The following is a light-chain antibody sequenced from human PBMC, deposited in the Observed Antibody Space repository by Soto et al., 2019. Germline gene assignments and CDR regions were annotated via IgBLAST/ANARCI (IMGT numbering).Light chain of an antibody. Sequence: DIQMTQSPSSLSASVGDRVTITCRASQSISNYLNWYQQKPGKAPKLLMYAASSLQSGVPSRFGGSGSGTDFPLTISILQPEDFATYYCQQSYSTPRTFGQGTKVDIK. CDR2: AAS. CDR3: QQSYSTPRT. CDR1: QSISNY. J-gene: IGKJ1*01. V-gene: IGKV1-39*01.